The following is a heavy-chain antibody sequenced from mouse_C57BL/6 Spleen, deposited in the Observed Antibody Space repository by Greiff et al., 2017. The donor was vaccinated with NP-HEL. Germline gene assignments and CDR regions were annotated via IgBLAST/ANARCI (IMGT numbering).Heavy chain of an antibody. CDR3: ARSVYYYGSRVLNSGTGYFDY. J-gene: IGHJ2*01. D-gene: IGHD1-1*01. V-gene: IGHV1-54*01. CDR2: INPGSGGT. Sequence: QVQLQQSGAELVRPGTSVKVSCKASGYAFTNYLIEWVKQRPGQGLEWIGVINPGSGGTNYNEKFKGKATLTADKSSSTAYMQLSSLTSEDSAVYFCARSVYYYGSRVLNSGTGYFDYWGQGTTLTVSS. CDR1: GYAFTNYL.